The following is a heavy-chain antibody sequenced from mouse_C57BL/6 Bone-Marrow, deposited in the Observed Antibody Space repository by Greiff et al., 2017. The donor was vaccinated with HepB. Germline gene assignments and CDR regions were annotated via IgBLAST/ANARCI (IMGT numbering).Heavy chain of an antibody. CDR2: IDPETGGT. CDR3: TRDDYYGREGRYAMDY. CDR1: GYTFTDYE. J-gene: IGHJ4*01. D-gene: IGHD1-1*01. Sequence: QVQLQQSGAELVRPGASVTLSCKASGYTFTDYEMHWVKQTPVHGLEWIGAIDPETGGTAYNQKFKGKAILTADKSSSTAYMELRSLTSEDSAVYYCTRDDYYGREGRYAMDYWGQGTSVTVSS. V-gene: IGHV1-15*01.